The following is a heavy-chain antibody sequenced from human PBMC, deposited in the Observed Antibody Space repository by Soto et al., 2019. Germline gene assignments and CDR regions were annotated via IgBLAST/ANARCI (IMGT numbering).Heavy chain of an antibody. V-gene: IGHV3-9*01. Sequence: EVQLVESGGGLVQHGRSLRLSCAASGFTFDDYAMHWVRQAPGKGLEWVSGISWNSGSIGYADSVKGRFTISRDNTNNSLYLQRNSLRVEDTALYYCAKDRAGGGFGYYDYYIDVRVKGTTVTGSS. CDR2: ISWNSGSI. J-gene: IGHJ6*03. D-gene: IGHD3-16*01. CDR1: GFTFDDYA. CDR3: AKDRAGGGFGYYDYYIDV.